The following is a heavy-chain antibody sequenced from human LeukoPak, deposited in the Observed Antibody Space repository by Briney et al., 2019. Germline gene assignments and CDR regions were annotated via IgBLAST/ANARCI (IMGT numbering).Heavy chain of an antibody. V-gene: IGHV6-1*01. CDR2: TYYRSKWYN. D-gene: IGHD6-13*01. CDR3: ARDVTAGAGAVGMAV. CDR1: GDSVSSNIAA. Sequence: SQNLSLTCVISGDSVSSNIAAWNWSRQSPSRGLERLGRTYYRSKWYNDYAVSVESRITINPDTSKNQFSLQLNSVTPEDTAVYYCARDVTAGAGAVGMAVWGKGTTVTVSS. J-gene: IGHJ6*04.